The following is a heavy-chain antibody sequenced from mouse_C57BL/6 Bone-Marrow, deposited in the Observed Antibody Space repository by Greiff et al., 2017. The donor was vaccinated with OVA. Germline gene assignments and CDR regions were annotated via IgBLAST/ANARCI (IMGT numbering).Heavy chain of an antibody. J-gene: IGHJ4*01. CDR2: IYPRSGNT. CDR3: ARYSFYYYAMDY. V-gene: IGHV1-81*01. CDR1: GYTFTSYG. Sequence: VQLQQSGAELARPGASVKLSCKASGYTFTSYGISWVKQRTGQGLEWIGEIYPRSGNTYYNEKFKGKATLTADKSSSPAYMELRSLTSEDSAVYFCARYSFYYYAMDYWGQGTSVTVSS.